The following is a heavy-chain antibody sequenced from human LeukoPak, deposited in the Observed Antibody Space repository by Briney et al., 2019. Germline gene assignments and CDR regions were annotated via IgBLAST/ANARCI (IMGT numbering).Heavy chain of an antibody. Sequence: SETLSLTCTVSGGSISSYYWSWIRQPAGKGLEWIGRIYTSGSTNYNPSLKSRVTMSVDTSKNQFSLKLSSVTAADTAVYYCARFGRAGAVRYFDYWGQGTLVTVSS. J-gene: IGHJ4*02. CDR2: IYTSGST. CDR1: GGSISSYY. D-gene: IGHD3-16*01. CDR3: ARFGRAGAVRYFDY. V-gene: IGHV4-4*07.